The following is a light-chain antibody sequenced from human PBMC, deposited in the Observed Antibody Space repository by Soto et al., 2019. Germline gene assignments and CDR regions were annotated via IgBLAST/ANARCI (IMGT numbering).Light chain of an antibody. CDR3: QQYNYWPPYN. V-gene: IGKV3-15*01. Sequence: EIVMTQSPATLSVSPGERATLSCRASQRVSNNLAWYQQKPGQAPTHLIYGASTMATGIPARFSGSGSGTDFNLTISSLLSEDCAVYYYQQYNYWPPYNFGHGNNLEIK. J-gene: IGKJ2*01. CDR2: GAS. CDR1: QRVSNN.